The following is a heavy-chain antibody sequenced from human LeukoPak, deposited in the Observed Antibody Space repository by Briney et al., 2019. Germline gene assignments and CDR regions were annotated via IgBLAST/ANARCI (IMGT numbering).Heavy chain of an antibody. CDR3: ARGSRGGYCSGGSCYSSDDAFDI. CDR2: IYYSGST. J-gene: IGHJ3*02. Sequence: ASETLSLTCTVSGGSISSYYWSWIRQPPGKGLEWIGYIYYSGSTTYNPSLKSRVTISVDTSKNQFSLKLSSVTAADTAVYYCARGSRGGYCSGGSCYSSDDAFDIWGQGTMVTVSS. V-gene: IGHV4-59*01. CDR1: GGSISSYY. D-gene: IGHD2-15*01.